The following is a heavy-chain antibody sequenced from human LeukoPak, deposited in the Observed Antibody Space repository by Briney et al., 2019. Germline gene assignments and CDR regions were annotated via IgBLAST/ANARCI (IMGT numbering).Heavy chain of an antibody. CDR3: ARVDYSGYDYSLDY. V-gene: IGHV1-18*01. J-gene: IGHJ4*02. Sequence: ASVKVSCKASGYTFTSYGISWVRQAPGKGLEWMGWISAYNGNTNYAQKLQGRVTMTTDTSTSTAYMELRSLRSDDTAVYYCARVDYSGYDYSLDYWGQGTLVTVSS. CDR2: ISAYNGNT. D-gene: IGHD5-12*01. CDR1: GYTFTSYG.